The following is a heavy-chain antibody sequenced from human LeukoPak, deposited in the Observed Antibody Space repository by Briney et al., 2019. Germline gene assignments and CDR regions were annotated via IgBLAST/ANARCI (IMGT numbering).Heavy chain of an antibody. CDR3: AKSWGVEYSSGFFSGVGS. J-gene: IGHJ4*02. D-gene: IGHD3-22*01. Sequence: GGSLRLSCAASGFTFSSYSMNWVRQAPGKGLEWVSSISSSSSSYIYYADSVKGRFTISRDNSKNTLYLQMNSLRADDTAVFYCAKSWGVEYSSGFFSGVGSWGQGTLVTVSS. CDR2: ISSSSSSYI. V-gene: IGHV3-21*01. CDR1: GFTFSSYS.